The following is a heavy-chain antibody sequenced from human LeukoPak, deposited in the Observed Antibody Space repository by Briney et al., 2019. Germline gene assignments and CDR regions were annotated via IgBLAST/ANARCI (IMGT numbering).Heavy chain of an antibody. CDR2: IYNSGST. CDR3: ARDRELGY. D-gene: IGHD3-10*01. V-gene: IGHV4-59*01. J-gene: IGHJ4*02. Sequence: SETLSLTCTVSGGSISVYYWSWIRQPPGKGLEWISYIYNSGSTNYNPSLKSRLTISVDTSKNQFSLKLSSVTAADTAVYYCARDRELGYWGQGTLVTVSS. CDR1: GGSISVYY.